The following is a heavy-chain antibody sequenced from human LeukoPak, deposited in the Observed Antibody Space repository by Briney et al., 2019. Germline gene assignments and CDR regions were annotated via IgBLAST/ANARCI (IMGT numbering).Heavy chain of an antibody. J-gene: IGHJ4*02. D-gene: IGHD6-13*01. V-gene: IGHV3-20*04. CDR2: INWNGGST. CDR1: GLSFDDYG. Sequence: GGSLRLSCAASGLSFDDYGMSWVRQAPGKGLEWVSGINWNGGSTGYADSVKGRFTISRDNAKNSLYLQMNSLRAEDTALYYCARDAVLRNIAAAGYFDYWGQGTLVTVSS. CDR3: ARDAVLRNIAAAGYFDY.